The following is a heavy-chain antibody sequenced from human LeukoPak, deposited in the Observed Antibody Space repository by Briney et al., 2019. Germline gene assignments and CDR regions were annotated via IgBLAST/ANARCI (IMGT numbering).Heavy chain of an antibody. CDR3: AREGNKWELQRVNAFDI. CDR1: GGSIRSYY. V-gene: IGHV4-59*01. CDR2: IYYSGST. J-gene: IGHJ3*02. Sequence: SETLSLTCSVSGGSIRSYYWSWIRQPPGKGLEWIGYIYYSGSTKYNPSLKSRVTISVDTSKNQFSLKLSSVAAADTAVYYCAREGNKWELQRVNAFDIWGQGTMVTVSS. D-gene: IGHD1-26*01.